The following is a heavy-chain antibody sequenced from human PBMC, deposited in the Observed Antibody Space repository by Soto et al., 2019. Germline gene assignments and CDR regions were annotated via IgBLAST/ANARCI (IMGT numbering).Heavy chain of an antibody. CDR2: INRSGST. J-gene: IGHJ5*02. D-gene: IGHD3-16*01. Sequence: QVQLQEWGAGLLKPSETLSLTCAVYGGSLSGYYWSWIRQPPGKGLEWIGEINRSGSTNYIPSLKSRVIISVDTSKNQFSLKQSSVTAADTAVYYCARGLLGGAATWGQGPLVTVSS. CDR1: GGSLSGYY. CDR3: ARGLLGGAAT. V-gene: IGHV4-34*01.